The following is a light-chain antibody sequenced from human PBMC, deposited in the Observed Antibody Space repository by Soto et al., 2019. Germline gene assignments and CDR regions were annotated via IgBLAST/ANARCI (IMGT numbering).Light chain of an antibody. CDR1: QGISSS. CDR2: AAS. Sequence: DIQMAQSPSSVSASVGDRVTITCRASQGISSSLAWCQQRPGKAPKLLIYAASNLQNEVPSRFSGSGSGTDFPLTISSLQPEDFATYYCQQAKNFPWTFGQGTRVEIK. CDR3: QQAKNFPWT. V-gene: IGKV1-12*01. J-gene: IGKJ1*01.